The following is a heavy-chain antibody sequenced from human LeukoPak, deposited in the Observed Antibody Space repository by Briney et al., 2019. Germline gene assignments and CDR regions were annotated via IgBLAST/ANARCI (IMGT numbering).Heavy chain of an antibody. J-gene: IGHJ4*02. CDR1: GFDFSSYG. V-gene: IGHV3-30*02. CDR3: AKDADYSDDY. Sequence: GGSLRLSCAASGFDFSSYGMHWVRQAPGKGLEWVIFIQYDGSNKNYADSVKGRFTISRDNSKKTLYLQMNSLRGEDTAVYYCAKDADYSDDYWGQGTLVTVSS. D-gene: IGHD4-11*01. CDR2: IQYDGSNK.